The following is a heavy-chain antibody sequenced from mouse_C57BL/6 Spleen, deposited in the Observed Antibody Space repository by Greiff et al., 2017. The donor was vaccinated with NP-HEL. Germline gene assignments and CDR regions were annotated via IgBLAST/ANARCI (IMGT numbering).Heavy chain of an antibody. Sequence: ESGPGLVKPSQSLSLTCSVTGYSITSGYYWNWIRQFPGNKLEWMGYISYDGSNNYNPSLKNRISITRDTSKNQFFLKLNSVTTEDTATYYWAVVYYYGSSYDAYWGQGTLVTVSA. CDR2: ISYDGSN. CDR1: GYSITSGYY. J-gene: IGHJ3*01. V-gene: IGHV3-6*01. CDR3: AVVYYYGSSYDAY. D-gene: IGHD1-1*01.